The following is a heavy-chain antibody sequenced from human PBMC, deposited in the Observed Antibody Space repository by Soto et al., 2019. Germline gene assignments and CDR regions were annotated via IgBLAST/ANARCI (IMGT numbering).Heavy chain of an antibody. J-gene: IGHJ6*02. V-gene: IGHV4-39*01. Sequence: SETLSLTCSVSVSSIITSYYWGWIRQPPGKGLEWIGSAYYSGSTYYNPSLKSRVTIFVDTSKSQFSLMMGSVTAADTAGYYWARYDWARFYGKDGWGQGTTVTV. CDR2: AYYSGST. CDR1: VSSIITSYY. CDR3: ARYDWARFYGKDG. D-gene: IGHD3-16*01.